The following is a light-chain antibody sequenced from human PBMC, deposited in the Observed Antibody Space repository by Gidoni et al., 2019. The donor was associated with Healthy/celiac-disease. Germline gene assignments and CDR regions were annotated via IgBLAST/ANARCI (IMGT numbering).Light chain of an antibody. V-gene: IGLV3-21*03. CDR2: DDS. CDR3: QVWDSSSDHPEVV. CDR1: NIGSKS. Sequence: SYVLTQPPSVSVAPGKTARITCGGNNIGSKSVHWYQQKPGQAPVLVVYDDSDRPSGIPKRFSGSNSGNTATLTISRVEAGDEADYYCQVWDSSSDHPEVVFGGGTKLTVL. J-gene: IGLJ2*01.